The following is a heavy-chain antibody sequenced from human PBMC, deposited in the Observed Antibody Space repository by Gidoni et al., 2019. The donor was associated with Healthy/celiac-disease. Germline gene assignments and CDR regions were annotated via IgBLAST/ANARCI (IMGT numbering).Heavy chain of an antibody. J-gene: IGHJ1*01. V-gene: IGHV1-69*01. CDR2: IIPIFGTA. D-gene: IGHD3-10*01. CDR3: ARDGGEMAKIMVQYFQH. Sequence: QVQLVQSGAEVQKPGSSVKVSCKASGGTFSSYAISWVRQAPGQGLEWMGGIIPIFGTANYAQKFQGRVTITADESTSTAYMELSSLRSEDTAVYYCARDGGEMAKIMVQYFQHWGQGTLVTVSS. CDR1: GGTFSSYA.